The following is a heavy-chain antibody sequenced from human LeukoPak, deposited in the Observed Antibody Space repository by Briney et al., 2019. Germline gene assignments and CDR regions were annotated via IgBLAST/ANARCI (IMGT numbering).Heavy chain of an antibody. J-gene: IGHJ4*02. CDR3: RTHYYDSSGYSTDY. Sequence: PGGSLRLSCAASGFTVSSNYMSWVRQAPGKGLEWVSVIYSGGSTYYADSVKGRFTISRDNSKNTLYLQMNSLRAEDTAVYYCRTHYYDSSGYSTDYWGQGTLVTVSS. CDR2: IYSGGST. V-gene: IGHV3-53*01. CDR1: GFTVSSNY. D-gene: IGHD3-22*01.